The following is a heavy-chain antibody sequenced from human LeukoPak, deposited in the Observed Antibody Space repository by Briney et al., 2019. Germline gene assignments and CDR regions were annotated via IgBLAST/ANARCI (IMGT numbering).Heavy chain of an antibody. CDR1: GFTVSSNY. CDR2: IYSGGST. Sequence: GGSLRLSCAASGFTVSSNYMSWVRQAPGKGLEWVSVIYSGGSTYYADSVKGRFTISRDNSKNTLYLQMNSLRAEDTAVYYCARDSPDMVRGVMGDYWGQGTLVTVSS. J-gene: IGHJ4*02. V-gene: IGHV3-66*01. D-gene: IGHD3-10*01. CDR3: ARDSPDMVRGVMGDY.